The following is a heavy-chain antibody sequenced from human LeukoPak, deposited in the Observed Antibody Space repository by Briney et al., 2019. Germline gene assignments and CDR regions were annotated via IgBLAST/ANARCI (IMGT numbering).Heavy chain of an antibody. CDR1: GFTFSSYS. D-gene: IGHD5-18*01. V-gene: IGHV3-21*01. CDR3: ASTAASWFDP. Sequence: PGGSLRLSCAASGFTFSSYSMNWVRQAPGKGLEWVSAISSSSSYIYYADSVKGRFTISRDNAKNSLYLQMNSLRAEDTAVYYCASTAASWFDPWGQGTLVTVSS. J-gene: IGHJ5*02. CDR2: ISSSSSYI.